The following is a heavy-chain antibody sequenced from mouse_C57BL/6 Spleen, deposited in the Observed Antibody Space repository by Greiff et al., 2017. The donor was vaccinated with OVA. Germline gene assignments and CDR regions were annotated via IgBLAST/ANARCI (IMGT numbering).Heavy chain of an antibody. CDR1: GYTFTSYW. D-gene: IGHD2-5*01. CDR2: IHPNSGST. V-gene: IGHV1-64*01. Sequence: VQLQQSGAELVKPGASVKLSCKASGYTFTSYWMHWVKQRPGQGLEWIGMIHPNSGSTNYNEKFKSKATLTVDKSSSTAYMQLSSLTSEDSAVYYCASAYYSNYEEAMDYWGQGTSVTVSS. J-gene: IGHJ4*01. CDR3: ASAYYSNYEEAMDY.